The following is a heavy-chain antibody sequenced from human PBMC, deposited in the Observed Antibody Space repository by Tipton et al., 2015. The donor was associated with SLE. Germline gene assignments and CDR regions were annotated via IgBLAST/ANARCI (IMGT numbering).Heavy chain of an antibody. Sequence: QLVQSGGGLVQPGGSLRLSCAGSGFTVNGDYMTWVRQAPGKGLERASVIYSATSIYYADSVKGRFTISRDISKNTLYLQMNNLRAEDTAIYYCAIDNWKERAIDSWGQGTLVTVSS. CDR1: GFTVNGDY. J-gene: IGHJ4*02. V-gene: IGHV3-53*04. D-gene: IGHD1-20*01. CDR3: AIDNWKERAIDS. CDR2: IYSATSI.